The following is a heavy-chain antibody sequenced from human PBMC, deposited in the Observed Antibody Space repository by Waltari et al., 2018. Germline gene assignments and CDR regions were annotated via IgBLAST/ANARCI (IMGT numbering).Heavy chain of an antibody. D-gene: IGHD6-19*01. V-gene: IGHV4-59*01. CDR3: ARGHSTGWYLSH. Sequence: QVQLMESGPGLVRPSETLSLTGNVSGGSITSDYWSWVRQPPGKGLEWVGYIYHSGTTNYNPSLRSRVSISVDTSKTQFSLKLNYVTAADTAVYYCARGHSTGWYLSHWGRGALVTVSS. CDR2: IYHSGTT. CDR1: GGSITSDY. J-gene: IGHJ1*01.